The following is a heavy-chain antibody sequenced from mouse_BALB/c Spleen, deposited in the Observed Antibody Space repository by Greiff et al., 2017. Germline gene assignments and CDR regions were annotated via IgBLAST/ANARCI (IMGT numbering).Heavy chain of an antibody. V-gene: IGHV5-12-1*01. Sequence: DVMLVESGGGLVKPGGSLKLSCAASGFAFSSYDMSWVRQTPEKRLEWVAYISSGGGSTYYPDTVKGRFTISRDNAKNTLYLQMSSLKSEDTAMYYCARHDGTANRILYAMDYWGQGTSVTVSS. D-gene: IGHD1-1*01. J-gene: IGHJ4*01. CDR2: ISSGGGST. CDR1: GFAFSSYD. CDR3: ARHDGTANRILYAMDY.